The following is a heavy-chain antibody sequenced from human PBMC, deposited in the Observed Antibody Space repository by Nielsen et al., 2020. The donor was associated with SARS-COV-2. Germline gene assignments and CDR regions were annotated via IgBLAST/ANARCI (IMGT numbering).Heavy chain of an antibody. CDR1: GYTFTGYY. J-gene: IGHJ4*02. CDR3: ARDRTGSSWASYDC. D-gene: IGHD6-13*01. Sequence: ASVKVSCKASGYTFTGYYMHWVRQAPGQGLEWMGWINPNSGGTNYAQKFQGWVTMTRDTSISTAYMELSRLRSDDTAVYYCARDRTGSSWASYDCWGQGTLVTVSS. CDR2: INPNSGGT. V-gene: IGHV1-2*04.